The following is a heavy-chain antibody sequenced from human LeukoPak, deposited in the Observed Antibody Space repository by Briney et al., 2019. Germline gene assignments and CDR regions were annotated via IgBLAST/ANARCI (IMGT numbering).Heavy chain of an antibody. D-gene: IGHD2-2*01. CDR3: ARRYCSSTSCLLDY. J-gene: IGHJ4*02. V-gene: IGHV3-48*03. CDR1: GFTFSSYE. Sequence: GGSLRLSCAASGFTFSSYEMNWVRQAPGKGLEWLSYISSSGSTIYYADSVKGRFTISRDNAKNSLYLQMNSLRAEDTAVDYCARRYCSSTSCLLDYWGQGTLVTVSS. CDR2: ISSSGSTI.